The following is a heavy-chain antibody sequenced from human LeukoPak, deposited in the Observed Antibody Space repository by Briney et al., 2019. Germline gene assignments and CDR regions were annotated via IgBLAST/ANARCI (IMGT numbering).Heavy chain of an antibody. CDR2: IRSKASGGTT. V-gene: IGHV3-49*04. CDR3: TRGYSIDY. CDR1: GFTFGDYA. Sequence: GGSLRLSRTASGFTFGDYAMSWVRQAPGKGLEWVGFIRSKASGGTTEYTASVKGRFTISRDDSKSIAYLQMNSLITEDTAVYYCTRGYSIDYWGQGTQVTVSS. D-gene: IGHD4-11*01. J-gene: IGHJ4*02.